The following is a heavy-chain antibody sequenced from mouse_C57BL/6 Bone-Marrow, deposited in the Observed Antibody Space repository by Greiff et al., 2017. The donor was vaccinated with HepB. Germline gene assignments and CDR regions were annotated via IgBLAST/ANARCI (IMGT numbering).Heavy chain of an antibody. CDR2: IDPSDSYT. V-gene: IGHV1-59*01. CDR3: AREETVAGKNYFDY. D-gene: IGHD1-1*01. Sequence: QVQLQQPGAELVRPGTSVKLSCKASGYTFTSYWMHWVKQRPGQGLEWIGVIDPSDSYTNYNQKFKGKATLTVDTSSSTAYMQLSSLTSEDSAVYYCAREETVAGKNYFDYWGQGTTLTVSS. J-gene: IGHJ2*01. CDR1: GYTFTSYW.